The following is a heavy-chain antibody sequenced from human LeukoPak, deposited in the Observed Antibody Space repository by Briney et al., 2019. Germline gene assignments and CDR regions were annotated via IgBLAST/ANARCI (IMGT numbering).Heavy chain of an antibody. CDR2: ISSSSSTI. D-gene: IGHD3-10*01. J-gene: IGHJ3*02. CDR1: GFTFSNYS. CDR3: ARDPPVTMASDAFDI. V-gene: IGHV3-48*01. Sequence: GGSLRLSCAASGFTFSNYSMNWVRQAPGKGLEWVSYISSSSSTIYYADSVKGRFTISRDNAENSLYLQMNSLRAEDTAVYYCARDPPVTMASDAFDIWGQGTMVTVSS.